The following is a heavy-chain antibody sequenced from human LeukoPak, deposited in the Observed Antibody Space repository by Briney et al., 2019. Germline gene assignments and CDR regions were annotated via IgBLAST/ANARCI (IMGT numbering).Heavy chain of an antibody. CDR3: ARDEAMVRGGPRPY. D-gene: IGHD3-10*01. V-gene: IGHV3-23*01. CDR1: GFTFSSYA. CDR2: ISDSGGNT. J-gene: IGHJ4*02. Sequence: GGSLRLSCAASGFTFSSYAMSWVRQAPGKGLEWVSGISDSGGNTYYADSVKGRFTISRDNSKNTLHLQMNSLRAEDTAAYYCARDEAMVRGGPRPYWGQGTLVTISS.